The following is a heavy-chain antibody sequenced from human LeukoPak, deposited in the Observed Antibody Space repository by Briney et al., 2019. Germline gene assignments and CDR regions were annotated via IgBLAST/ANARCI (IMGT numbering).Heavy chain of an antibody. V-gene: IGHV4-34*01. CDR1: GGSFSGYY. D-gene: IGHD6-13*01. CDR3: ARVWQQLALY. CDR2: INHSGST. J-gene: IGHJ4*02. Sequence: ASETLSLTCAVYGGSFSGYYWSWIRQPPGKGLEWIGEINHSGSTNYNPSLKSRVTISVDTSKNQFSLKLSSVTAADTAVYYCARVWQQLALYWGQGTLVTVSS.